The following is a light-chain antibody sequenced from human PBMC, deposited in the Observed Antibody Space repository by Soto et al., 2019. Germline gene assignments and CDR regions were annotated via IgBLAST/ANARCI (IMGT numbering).Light chain of an antibody. J-gene: IGLJ3*02. CDR2: VNNDGSH. V-gene: IGLV4-69*01. CDR3: QSWGTGMV. Sequence: QLVLTQSPSASASLGASVKLTCTLNSGHSSYAIAWHQQQPERGPRYLMKVNNDGSHSKGDGIPDRFSGSSSGAERYLTISSLQSEDEADYYCQSWGTGMVFGGGTKVTVL. CDR1: SGHSSYA.